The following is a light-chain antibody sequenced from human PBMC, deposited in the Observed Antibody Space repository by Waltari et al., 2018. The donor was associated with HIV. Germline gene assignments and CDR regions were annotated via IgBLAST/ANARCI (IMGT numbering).Light chain of an antibody. CDR1: SSNIGAPYD. CDR2: ANY. Sequence: QSVLTQPPSVSGAPGQRVTISCTGSSSNIGAPYDVHWSHQLPGTAPKLLIYANYNRPSGVPDRFSGSKSGTSASLAITGLQTEDEADYYCQSYDASLGGWVFGTGTKVTVL. J-gene: IGLJ1*01. V-gene: IGLV1-40*01. CDR3: QSYDASLGGWV.